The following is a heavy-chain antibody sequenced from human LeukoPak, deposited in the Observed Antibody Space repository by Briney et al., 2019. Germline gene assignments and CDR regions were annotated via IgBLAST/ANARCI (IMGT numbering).Heavy chain of an antibody. V-gene: IGHV1-2*02. D-gene: IGHD3-9*01. Sequence: EASEKVFCKACGYSLTGKYMRWVRQAHGQGLEWMGWINPNSGGTNYAQKFQGRVTMTRDTSISTAYMELSRLRSDVTAVYYCARDLGNVLRYFDWLSGSGNWFDPWGQGTLVTVSS. J-gene: IGHJ5*02. CDR1: GYSLTGKY. CDR3: ARDLGNVLRYFDWLSGSGNWFDP. CDR2: INPNSGGT.